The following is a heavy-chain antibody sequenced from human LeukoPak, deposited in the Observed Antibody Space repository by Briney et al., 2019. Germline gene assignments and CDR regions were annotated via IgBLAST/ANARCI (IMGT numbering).Heavy chain of an antibody. D-gene: IGHD1-1*01. Sequence: GRSLRLSCAASGFTFSSYGMHWVRQAPGKGLEWVAVISYDGSNKYYADSVKGRFTISRDDSKNTLYLQMNSLRAEDTAVYYCAKVESLNPEGYWGQGTLVTVSS. V-gene: IGHV3-30*18. J-gene: IGHJ4*02. CDR1: GFTFSSYG. CDR3: AKVESLNPEGY. CDR2: ISYDGSNK.